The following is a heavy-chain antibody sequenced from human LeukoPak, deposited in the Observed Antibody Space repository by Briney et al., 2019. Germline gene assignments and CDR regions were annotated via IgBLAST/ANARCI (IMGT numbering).Heavy chain of an antibody. CDR2: ISAYNGNT. Sequence: GASVKVSCKASGYTFTSYGISWVRQAPGQGLEWMGWISAYNGNTNYAQKLQGRVTMTTDTSTSTAYMELRRLRSDDTAVYYCARDSITIFGVVYNYGMDVWGQGTTVTVSS. CDR1: GYTFTSYG. V-gene: IGHV1-18*01. D-gene: IGHD3-3*01. CDR3: ARDSITIFGVVYNYGMDV. J-gene: IGHJ6*02.